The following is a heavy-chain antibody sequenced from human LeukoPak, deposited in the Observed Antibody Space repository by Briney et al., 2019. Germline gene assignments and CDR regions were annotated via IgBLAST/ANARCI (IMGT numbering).Heavy chain of an antibody. D-gene: IGHD1-26*01. CDR3: ARLESGTYFY. J-gene: IGHJ4*02. CDR2: IYYSGST. V-gene: IGHV4-59*08. CDR1: GGSISSYY. Sequence: SETLSLTCTVSGGSISSYYWSWIRQPPGKGLEWIGYIYYSGSTNYNPSLKSRVAMSVDTSKNQFSLKLSSVTAADTAVYYCARLESGTYFYWGQGTLVTVSS.